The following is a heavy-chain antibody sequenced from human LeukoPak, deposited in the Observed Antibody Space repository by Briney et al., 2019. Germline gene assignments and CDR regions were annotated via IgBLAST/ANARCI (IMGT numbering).Heavy chain of an antibody. Sequence: PGRSLRLSCAASGFTFSSYGMHWVRQAPGKGLEWVAVISYDGSNKYYADSVKGRFTISRDNSKNTLYLQMNSLRAEDTAVYYCAKGSGYYPDYFDYWGQGTLVTVSS. V-gene: IGHV3-30*18. D-gene: IGHD3-22*01. J-gene: IGHJ4*02. CDR1: GFTFSSYG. CDR3: AKGSGYYPDYFDY. CDR2: ISYDGSNK.